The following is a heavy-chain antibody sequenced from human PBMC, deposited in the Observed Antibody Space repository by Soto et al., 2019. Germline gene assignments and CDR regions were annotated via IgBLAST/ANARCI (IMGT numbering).Heavy chain of an antibody. D-gene: IGHD3-10*01. CDR3: ARGASGNYYLDY. CDR1: GFTFSSYW. V-gene: IGHV3-74*01. CDR2: INTDGGTT. J-gene: IGHJ4*02. Sequence: EVQLVESGGNLVQPGGSLRLSCAASGFTFSSYWIHWVRQPPGKGLLWVSRINTDGGTTNYADSVKGRFTISRDNAKNTLYLQMNSLRAEDTAVYYCARGASGNYYLDYWGQGALFTISS.